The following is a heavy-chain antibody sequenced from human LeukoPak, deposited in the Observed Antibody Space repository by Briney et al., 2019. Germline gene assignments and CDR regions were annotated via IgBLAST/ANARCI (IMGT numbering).Heavy chain of an antibody. Sequence: ASVKVSCKASGYTFTGYYMHWVRQAPGQGLEWMGWINPNSGGTNYAQKFQGRVTMTKDTSISTAHMELSRLRSDDTAVYYCARGLVQLERRRYYYYGMDVWGQGTTVTVSS. J-gene: IGHJ6*02. CDR2: INPNSGGT. CDR3: ARGLVQLERRRYYYYGMDV. D-gene: IGHD1-1*01. V-gene: IGHV1-2*02. CDR1: GYTFTGYY.